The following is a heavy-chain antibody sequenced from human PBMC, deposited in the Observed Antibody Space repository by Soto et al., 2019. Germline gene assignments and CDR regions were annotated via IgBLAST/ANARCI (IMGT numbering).Heavy chain of an antibody. D-gene: IGHD2-2*01. CDR1: GYSFTNFL. CDR3: ARLDTGPSLNTFDI. V-gene: IGHV5-51*01. CDR2: IYPSDSDT. J-gene: IGHJ3*02. Sequence: PGESLKISCKGSGYSFTNFLIGWVRQMPGKGLEWMGFIYPSDSDTRYSPSFQGRVTISADKSISTAYLQWSSLKASDTTMYYCARLDTGPSLNTFDIWGQGTMVTVSS.